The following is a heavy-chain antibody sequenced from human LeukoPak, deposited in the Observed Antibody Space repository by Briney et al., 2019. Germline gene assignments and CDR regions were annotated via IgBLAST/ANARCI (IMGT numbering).Heavy chain of an antibody. CDR1: GYTFTSYG. CDR2: ISAYNGNT. D-gene: IGHD3-22*01. J-gene: IGHJ5*02. CDR3: ASSKYDSSGYITWFNP. V-gene: IGHV1-18*01. Sequence: GASVKVSCKASGYTFTSYGISWVRQAPGQGLEWMGWISAYNGNTNYAQKLQGRVTMTTDTSTSTAYMELSSLRSEDTAVYYCASSKYDSSGYITWFNPWGLGTLVTVTP.